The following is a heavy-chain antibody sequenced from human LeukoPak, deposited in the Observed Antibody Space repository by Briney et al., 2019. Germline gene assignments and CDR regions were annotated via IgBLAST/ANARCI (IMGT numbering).Heavy chain of an antibody. D-gene: IGHD6-6*01. CDR1: GGSIAVNHYY. CDR2: GLYTGNT. J-gene: IGHJ4*02. Sequence: SETLSLTCSVSGGSIAVNHYYWGWIRQPPGKGLEWIGSGLYTGNTYSNSSLRSRVTISVDTSKNEFSLKMNSVTAADTAVYYCAREHRSSKYFDSWGQGALMIVSS. CDR3: AREHRSSKYFDS. V-gene: IGHV4-39*02.